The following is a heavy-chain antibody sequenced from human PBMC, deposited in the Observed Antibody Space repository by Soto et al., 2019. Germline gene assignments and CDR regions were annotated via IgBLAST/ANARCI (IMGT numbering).Heavy chain of an antibody. Sequence: ETLAVTRTVSGGAVSSGNYYWGWMRQPPGKGLEWIGSVYHSGITYYNPSLKGRVAISIDRSNSQFSLRLNSVTGADTAMYYCARLRGSHFDMDVWGQGTTVTVSS. CDR2: VYHSGIT. CDR3: ARLRGSHFDMDV. V-gene: IGHV4-39*07. CDR1: GGAVSSGNYY. J-gene: IGHJ6*02.